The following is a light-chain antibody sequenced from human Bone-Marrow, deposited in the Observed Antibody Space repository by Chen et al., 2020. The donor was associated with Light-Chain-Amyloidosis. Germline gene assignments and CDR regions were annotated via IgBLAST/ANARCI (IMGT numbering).Light chain of an antibody. Sequence: EIVLTQCPGTLSLSPGEGANLSCRASQTISSNYLTWYQQKFGQAPRLLIYGSSSRATGIPDRFTSRCSGTDFTLTSNRLEHEDFAMYYGQQYGTSPLAFGGGTKVKIK. CDR3: QQYGTSPLA. V-gene: IGKV3-20*01. J-gene: IGKJ4*01. CDR1: QTISSNY. CDR2: GSS.